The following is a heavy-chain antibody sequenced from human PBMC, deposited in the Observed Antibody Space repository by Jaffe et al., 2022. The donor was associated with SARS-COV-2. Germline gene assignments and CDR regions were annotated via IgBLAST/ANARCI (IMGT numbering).Heavy chain of an antibody. J-gene: IGHJ3*01. CDR1: GFTVRTNY. CDR2: TYGDTT. CDR3: LRDQNV. V-gene: IGHV3-66*02. Sequence: EVQVVESGGGLVQPGGSLRLSCAASGFTVRTNYMSWVRQAAGKGLEWVSVTYGDTTDYRDSVRGRFTISRDDFKNTLYLQLNSLRAEDTAVYYCLRDQNVWGQGTMVTVSS.